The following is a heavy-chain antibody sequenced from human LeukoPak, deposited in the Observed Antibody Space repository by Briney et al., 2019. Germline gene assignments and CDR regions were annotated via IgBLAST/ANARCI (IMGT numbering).Heavy chain of an antibody. CDR3: ARVPPQYYDLWSGYPYYFDY. Sequence: SVKVSCKASGGTFSSYAISWVRQAPGQGLEWMGGIIPIFGTANYAQKFQGRATITADESTSTAYMELSSLRSEDTAVYYCARVPPQYYDLWSGYPYYFDYRGQGTLVTVSS. CDR1: GGTFSSYA. V-gene: IGHV1-69*13. CDR2: IIPIFGTA. J-gene: IGHJ4*02. D-gene: IGHD3-3*01.